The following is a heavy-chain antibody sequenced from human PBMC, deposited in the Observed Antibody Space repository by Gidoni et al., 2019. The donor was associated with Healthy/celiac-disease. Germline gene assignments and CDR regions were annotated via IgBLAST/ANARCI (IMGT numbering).Heavy chain of an antibody. Sequence: EVQLVESGGGLVQPGGSLRLSCAASGFTFSSYWMSWVRQAPGKGLEWVANIKQDGSEKYYVDSVKGRFTISRDNAKNSLYLQMNSLRAEDTAVYYCARWVRDYYDSSGYYHWGQGTLVTVSS. CDR2: IKQDGSEK. D-gene: IGHD3-22*01. CDR3: ARWVRDYYDSSGYYH. V-gene: IGHV3-7*01. J-gene: IGHJ5*02. CDR1: GFTFSSYW.